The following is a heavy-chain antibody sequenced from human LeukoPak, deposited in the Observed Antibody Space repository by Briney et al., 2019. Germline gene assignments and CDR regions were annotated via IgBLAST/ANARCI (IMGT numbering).Heavy chain of an antibody. D-gene: IGHD3-16*01. CDR2: INPNSGGT. CDR3: ARDFLEELGVVSYSYFDY. Sequence: ASVKVSCKASGYTFTGYYMHWVRQAPGQGLEWMGWINPNSGGTNYAQKVHGRVTMTRDTSISTAYMELSRLRSDDTAVYYCARDFLEELGVVSYSYFDYWGQGTLVTVSS. V-gene: IGHV1-2*02. J-gene: IGHJ4*02. CDR1: GYTFTGYY.